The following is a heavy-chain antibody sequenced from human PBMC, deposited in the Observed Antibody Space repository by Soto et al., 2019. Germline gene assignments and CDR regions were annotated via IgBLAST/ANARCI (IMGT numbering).Heavy chain of an antibody. Sequence: PSETLSLTCTVSGGSISSGGYYWSWIRQHPGKGLEWIGYIYYSGSTYYNPSLKSRVTISVDTSKNQFSLKLSSVTAADTAVYYCARTVYYYDSSGYPVPYYFDYWGQGTLVTVSS. CDR1: GGSISSGGYY. D-gene: IGHD3-22*01. J-gene: IGHJ4*02. CDR2: IYYSGST. V-gene: IGHV4-31*03. CDR3: ARTVYYYDSSGYPVPYYFDY.